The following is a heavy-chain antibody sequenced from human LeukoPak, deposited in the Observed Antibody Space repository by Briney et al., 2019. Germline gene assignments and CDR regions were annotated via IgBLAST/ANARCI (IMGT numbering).Heavy chain of an antibody. Sequence: SETLSLTCTVSGGSISSYYWSWIRQPPGKGLEWIGEINHSGSTNYNPSLKSRVTISVDTSKNQFSLKLSSVTAADTAVYYCARGGDSSGTLGDYWGQGTLVTVSS. CDR1: GGSISSYY. CDR2: INHSGST. J-gene: IGHJ4*02. V-gene: IGHV4-34*01. D-gene: IGHD3-22*01. CDR3: ARGGDSSGTLGDY.